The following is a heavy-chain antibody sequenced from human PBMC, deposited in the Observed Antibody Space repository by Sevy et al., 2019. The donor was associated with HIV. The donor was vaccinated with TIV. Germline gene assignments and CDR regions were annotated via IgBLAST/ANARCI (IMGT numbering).Heavy chain of an antibody. J-gene: IGHJ4*02. Sequence: GGSLRLSCAASGFTFSSCWMTWVRQAPGKGLEWVANINQDGSGIHYVDSVKGRFSISRDNAKNSLNLQMNRLRAEDTAVHCCGTALYAYRYYWGQGTLVTVSS. V-gene: IGHV3-7*01. CDR2: INQDGSGI. CDR3: GTALYAYRYY. CDR1: GFTFSSCW. D-gene: IGHD2-2*01.